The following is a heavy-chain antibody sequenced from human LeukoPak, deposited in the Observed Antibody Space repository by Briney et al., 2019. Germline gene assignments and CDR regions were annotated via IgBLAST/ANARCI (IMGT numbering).Heavy chain of an antibody. CDR3: AKGVFAGPYYFDY. Sequence: SETLSLTCTVSGGSISSYYWSWIRQPPGKGLEWIGYIYYSGSTNYNPSLKSRVTMSVDTSKNQFSLKLSSVTAADTAVYYCAKGVFAGPYYFDYWGQGTLVTVSS. CDR1: GGSISSYY. V-gene: IGHV4-59*12. J-gene: IGHJ4*02. CDR2: IYYSGST. D-gene: IGHD6-13*01.